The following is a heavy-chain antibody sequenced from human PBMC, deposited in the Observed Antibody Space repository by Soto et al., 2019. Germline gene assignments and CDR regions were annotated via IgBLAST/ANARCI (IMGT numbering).Heavy chain of an antibody. Sequence: ETLSLTCTVSGGSMNTYYWGWFRQPPGKGLEWVGYIYYSGSTTYSPSLKSRVTMSVDTSKNHFSLRLISVTAADTAIYFCAREGNLGRWLQPLDFWGQGTLVTVSS. V-gene: IGHV4-59*01. J-gene: IGHJ4*02. CDR3: AREGNLGRWLQPLDF. D-gene: IGHD5-12*01. CDR1: GGSMNTYY. CDR2: IYYSGST.